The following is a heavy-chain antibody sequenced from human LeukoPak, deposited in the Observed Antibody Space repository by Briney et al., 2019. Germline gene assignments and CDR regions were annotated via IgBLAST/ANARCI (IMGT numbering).Heavy chain of an antibody. J-gene: IGHJ4*02. Sequence: SETLSLTCTVSGGSISSSSYYWGWIRQPPGKGLEWIGSIYHSGSTYYNPSLKSRVTISVDTSKNQFSLKLSSVTAADTAAYYCARARHSSSPYDYWGQGTLVTVSS. V-gene: IGHV4-39*07. CDR3: ARARHSSSPYDY. D-gene: IGHD6-6*01. CDR1: GGSISSSSYY. CDR2: IYHSGST.